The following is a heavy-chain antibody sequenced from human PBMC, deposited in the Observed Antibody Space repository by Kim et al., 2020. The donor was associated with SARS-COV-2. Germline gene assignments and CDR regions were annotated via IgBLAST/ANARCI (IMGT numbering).Heavy chain of an antibody. Sequence: ASVKVSCKASGNTFTNYAINWVRQAPGQGLEWMGWINTNTGNPTYAQGFTGRFVFSLDTSVSTAYLQISSLKAEDTAVYYCARANGWEYCSGGTCRDAFEIWGEGTMGTVSS. V-gene: IGHV7-4-1*02. CDR1: GNTFTNYA. D-gene: IGHD2-15*01. J-gene: IGHJ3*02. CDR2: INTNTGNP. CDR3: ARANGWEYCSGGTCRDAFEI.